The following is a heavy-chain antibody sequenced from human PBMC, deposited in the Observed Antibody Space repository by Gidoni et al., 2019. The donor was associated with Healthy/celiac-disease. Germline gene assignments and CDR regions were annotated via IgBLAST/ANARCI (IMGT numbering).Heavy chain of an antibody. CDR1: GGSSSSGGYY. D-gene: IGHD2-15*01. J-gene: IGHJ5*02. V-gene: IGHV4-31*03. CDR3: ARVRDCSGGSCYSVWFDP. Sequence: QVQLQESGPGLVKPSQTLSLTSTVTGGSSSSGGYYWSWIRQHPGKGLEWIGYIYYSGSTSYNPSLKSRVTISVDTSKTQFSLKLSSVTAADTAVYYCARVRDCSGGSCYSVWFDPWGQGTLVTVSS. CDR2: IYYSGST.